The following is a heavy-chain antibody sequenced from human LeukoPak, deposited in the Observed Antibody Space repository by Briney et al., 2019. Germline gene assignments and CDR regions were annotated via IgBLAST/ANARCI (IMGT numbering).Heavy chain of an antibody. CDR2: INPNSGNT. D-gene: IGHD3-16*02. Sequence: ASVKVPCKASGYTFTSYDINWVRQATGQGLEWMGWINPNSGNTGYAQKFQGRVTITRNTSISTAYMELSSLRSEDTAVYYCARYPRSRYYFDYWGQGTLITVSS. J-gene: IGHJ4*02. V-gene: IGHV1-8*03. CDR3: ARYPRSRYYFDY. CDR1: GYTFTSYD.